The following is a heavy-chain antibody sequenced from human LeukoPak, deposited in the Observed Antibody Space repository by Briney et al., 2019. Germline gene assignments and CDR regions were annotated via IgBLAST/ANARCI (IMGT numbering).Heavy chain of an antibody. CDR3: AITPEIVATIEHVSDSSGYYQDY. Sequence: GGSLRLSCAASGFTFSDYYMTYIRQAPGKGLEWVSYINSSGSTIYYADSGKGRFTISRDNAKNSLYLQMNSLRAEDTAVYYCAITPEIVATIEHVSDSSGYYQDYWGQGTLVTVSS. CDR2: INSSGSTI. CDR1: GFTFSDYY. V-gene: IGHV3-11*01. D-gene: IGHD3-22*01. J-gene: IGHJ4*02.